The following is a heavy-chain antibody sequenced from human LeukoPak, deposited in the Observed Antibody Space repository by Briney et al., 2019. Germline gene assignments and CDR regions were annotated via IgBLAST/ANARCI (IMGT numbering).Heavy chain of an antibody. Sequence: TSQTLSLTCTVSGGSISSGGYYWSWIRQPPGKGLEWIGYIYHSGSTYYNPSLKSRVTISVDRSKNQFSLKLSSVTAADTAVYYCARGAHHYDSSGYEINWFDPWGQGTLVTVSS. V-gene: IGHV4-30-2*01. CDR2: IYHSGST. CDR3: ARGAHHYDSSGYEINWFDP. J-gene: IGHJ5*02. D-gene: IGHD3-22*01. CDR1: GGSISSGGYY.